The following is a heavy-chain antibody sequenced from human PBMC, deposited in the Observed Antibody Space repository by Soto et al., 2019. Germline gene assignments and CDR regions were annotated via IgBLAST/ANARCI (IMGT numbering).Heavy chain of an antibody. CDR3: ANHPERKNYYYYGMDV. CDR2: ISYDGSNK. J-gene: IGHJ6*02. V-gene: IGHV3-30*18. CDR1: GFTFSSYG. Sequence: GGSLRLSCAASGFTFSSYGMHWVRQAPGKGLEWVAVISYDGSNKYYADSVKGRFTISRDNSKNTLYLQMNSLRAEDTAVYYCANHPERKNYYYYGMDVWGQGTTVTVSS. D-gene: IGHD1-1*01.